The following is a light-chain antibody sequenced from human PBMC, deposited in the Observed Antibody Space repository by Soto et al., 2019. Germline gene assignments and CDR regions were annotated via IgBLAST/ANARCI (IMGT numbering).Light chain of an antibody. CDR1: SSDVGGYNY. CDR3: SSYTTSNTRQIV. Sequence: LTQPASVSGSPGQSITISCTGTSSDVGGYNYVSWYQHHPGKAPKLMIFDVSNRPSGVSNRFSGSKSGNTASLTTSGLQPEDEADYYCSSYTTSNTRQIVFGTGTKVTVL. CDR2: DVS. V-gene: IGLV2-14*03. J-gene: IGLJ1*01.